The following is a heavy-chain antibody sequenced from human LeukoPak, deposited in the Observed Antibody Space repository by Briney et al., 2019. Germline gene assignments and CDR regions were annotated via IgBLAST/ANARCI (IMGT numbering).Heavy chain of an antibody. J-gene: IGHJ4*02. D-gene: IGHD1-1*01. V-gene: IGHV1-18*01. CDR2: TSAHNDDT. CDR1: GYTFTSYG. Sequence: GASVKVSCKASGYTFTSYGISWARQAPEQGLEWMGWTSAHNDDTNYAETLQGRLTMTTDISTSTAYMELTSLRSDDTAVYYCARDWDSRNDYFDPWGQGTLVIVSS. CDR3: ARDWDSRNDYFDP.